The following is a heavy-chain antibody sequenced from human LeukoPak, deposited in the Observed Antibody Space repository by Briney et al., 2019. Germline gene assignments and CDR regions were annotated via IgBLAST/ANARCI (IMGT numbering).Heavy chain of an antibody. CDR3: ARDLGRVGDYWFDP. Sequence: SETLSLTCTVSGGSISSYYWSWIRQPPGKGLEWIGYIYYSGSTNYNPSLKSRVTISVDTSKNQFSLKLSSVTAADTAVYYCARDLGRVGDYWFDPWGQGTLVTVSS. D-gene: IGHD2-21*02. V-gene: IGHV4-59*01. CDR2: IYYSGST. J-gene: IGHJ5*02. CDR1: GGSISSYY.